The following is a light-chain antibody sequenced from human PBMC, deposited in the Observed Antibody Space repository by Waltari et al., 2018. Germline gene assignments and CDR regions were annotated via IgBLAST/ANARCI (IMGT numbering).Light chain of an antibody. Sequence: IQLTQSPSSLSASVGDRFTIPCRTSQGISNYLAWYQQKPGKAPKLLIHTSSTLQSGVPSRFSGSGSGTDFTLTISSLQPEDFATYYCQQRHSYPITFGQGTRLDMK. V-gene: IGKV1-9*01. CDR3: QQRHSYPIT. CDR1: QGISNY. J-gene: IGKJ5*01. CDR2: TSS.